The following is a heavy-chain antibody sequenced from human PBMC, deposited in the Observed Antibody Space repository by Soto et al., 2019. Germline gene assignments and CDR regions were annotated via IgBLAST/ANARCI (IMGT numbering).Heavy chain of an antibody. V-gene: IGHV3-21*01. Sequence: GESLKISCAASGFTFSSYSMNWVRQAPGKGLEWVSSISSSSSYIYYADSVKGRFTISRDNAKNSLYLQMNSLRAEDTAVYYCARDMTVTTDYYYGMDVWGQGTTVTVSS. CDR1: GFTFSSYS. J-gene: IGHJ6*02. D-gene: IGHD4-17*01. CDR3: ARDMTVTTDYYYGMDV. CDR2: ISSSSSYI.